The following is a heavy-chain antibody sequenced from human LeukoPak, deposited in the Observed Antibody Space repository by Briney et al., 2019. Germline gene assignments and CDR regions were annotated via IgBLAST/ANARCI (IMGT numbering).Heavy chain of an antibody. D-gene: IGHD1-26*01. CDR2: ISASAAMT. V-gene: IGHV3-23*01. CDR1: GLTFNNYV. CDR3: AKDRSIGTYYTFDH. Sequence: GGSLRLSCEASGLTFNNYVMTWVRQAPGKGLEWVSSISASAAMTYYADSVKGRFTVSRDNSNNRLYLQMSGLTAADTAVYYCAKDRSIGTYYTFDHWGQGTLVTVSS. J-gene: IGHJ4*02.